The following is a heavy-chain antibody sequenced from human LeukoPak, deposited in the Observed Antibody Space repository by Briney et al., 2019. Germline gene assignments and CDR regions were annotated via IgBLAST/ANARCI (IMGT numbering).Heavy chain of an antibody. CDR1: GFTFSSYG. D-gene: IGHD3-22*01. CDR2: ISYDGSNK. Sequence: GGSLRLSCAASGFTFSSYGMHWVRQAPGKGLEWVAVISYDGSNKYYADSVKGRFTISRDNSKNTLYLQMNSLRAEDTAVYYCAKASPHSTYYYDSSGYSLDYWGQGTLVTVSS. J-gene: IGHJ4*02. CDR3: AKASPHSTYYYDSSGYSLDY. V-gene: IGHV3-30*18.